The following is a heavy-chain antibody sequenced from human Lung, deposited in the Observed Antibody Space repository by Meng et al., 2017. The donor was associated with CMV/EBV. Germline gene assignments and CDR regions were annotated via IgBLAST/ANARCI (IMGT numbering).Heavy chain of an antibody. CDR2: MNPNSGDA. V-gene: IGHV1-8*01. CDR3: ARGFRFRSGYHSSPLDY. CDR1: YAFTSYA. Sequence: YAFTSYAGYWVRQATGQGLEWMGWMNPNSGDADSAQKFQGRVTMTGNTSINTAYMELSSLRSEDAALYYCARGFRFRSGYHSSPLDYWGQGALVTVSS. D-gene: IGHD3-3*01. J-gene: IGHJ4*02.